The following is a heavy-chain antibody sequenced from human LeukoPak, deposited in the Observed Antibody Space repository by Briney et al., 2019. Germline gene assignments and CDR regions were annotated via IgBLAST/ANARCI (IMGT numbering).Heavy chain of an antibody. Sequence: PGGSLRLSCAASGFTFSSYGMSWVRQAPGKGLEWVSAISGSGGSTYYADSVKGRFTISRDNSKNTLYLQMNSLRAEDTAVYYCAKDRGLVVRSYYMDVWGKGTTVTISS. CDR3: AKDRGLVVRSYYMDV. D-gene: IGHD2-15*01. V-gene: IGHV3-23*01. CDR2: ISGSGGST. J-gene: IGHJ6*03. CDR1: GFTFSSYG.